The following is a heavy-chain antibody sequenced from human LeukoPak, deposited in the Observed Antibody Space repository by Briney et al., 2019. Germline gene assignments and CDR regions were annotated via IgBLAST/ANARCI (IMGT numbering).Heavy chain of an antibody. V-gene: IGHV3-23*01. J-gene: IGHJ4*02. D-gene: IGHD6-19*01. Sequence: GGSLRLSCAASGFTFSSYAMSWVRQAPGKGLEWVSAISGSGGSTYYADSVKGRFTISRDNSKNTLYLQMNSLRAEDTAAYYCAKSGSGWSLLDYWGQGTLVTVSS. CDR2: ISGSGGST. CDR1: GFTFSSYA. CDR3: AKSGSGWSLLDY.